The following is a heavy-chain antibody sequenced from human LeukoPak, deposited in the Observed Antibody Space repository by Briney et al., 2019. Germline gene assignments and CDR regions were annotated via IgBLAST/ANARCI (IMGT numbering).Heavy chain of an antibody. Sequence: QPGGSLRLSCVASKFNFFGYGIQWVRQAPGKGLVWVSRIFTDGSTTSYADSVKGRFTISRDNARNTLYLQMNSLRVEDTAVYYCARELPREVTLDYWGQGTLVTVSP. CDR2: IFTDGSTT. V-gene: IGHV3-74*01. J-gene: IGHJ4*01. CDR1: KFNFFGYG. D-gene: IGHD2-21*02. CDR3: ARELPREVTLDY.